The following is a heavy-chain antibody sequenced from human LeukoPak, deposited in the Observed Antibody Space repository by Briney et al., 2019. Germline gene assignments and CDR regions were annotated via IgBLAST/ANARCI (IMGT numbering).Heavy chain of an antibody. D-gene: IGHD6-19*01. CDR3: AREGVAGNEAFDI. J-gene: IGHJ3*02. V-gene: IGHV3-66*02. CDR2: IYSGGST. CDR1: GFTVSSNY. Sequence: PGGSLRLSCAASGFTVSSNYMSWVRQAPGKGLEWVSVIYSGGSTYYADSVKGRFTISRDNSKNTLYLQMNSLRAEDTAVYYCAREGVAGNEAFDIWGQGTMVTVSS.